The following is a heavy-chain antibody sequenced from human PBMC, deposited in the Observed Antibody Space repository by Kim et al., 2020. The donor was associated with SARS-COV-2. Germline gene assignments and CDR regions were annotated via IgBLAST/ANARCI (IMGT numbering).Heavy chain of an antibody. D-gene: IGHD2-15*01. CDR3: AIYRQGEGGRGH. J-gene: IGHJ4*02. CDR2: IYYSGST. Sequence: SETLSLTCTVSGASISSGGYHWSWIRQYPGKGLEWIGQIYYSGSTYYNPSLESRITISADTSKNHFFLKLMSVTAADTAVYYCAIYRQGEGGRGHWGQGTLVTVSS. V-gene: IGHV4-31*03. CDR1: GASISSGGYH.